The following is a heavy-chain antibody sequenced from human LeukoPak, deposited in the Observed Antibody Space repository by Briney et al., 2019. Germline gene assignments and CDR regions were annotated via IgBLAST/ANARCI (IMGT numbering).Heavy chain of an antibody. V-gene: IGHV3-30*02. CDR3: ARRTYGGNSGYYFDY. D-gene: IGHD4-23*01. Sequence: PGGSLRLSCAASGFTFSSYGMHWVRQAPGKGLEWVAFIRYDGSNKYYADSVKGRFTISRDNAKNSLYLQMNSLRVEDTALYYCARRTYGGNSGYYFDYWGQGTLVTVSS. J-gene: IGHJ4*02. CDR1: GFTFSSYG. CDR2: IRYDGSNK.